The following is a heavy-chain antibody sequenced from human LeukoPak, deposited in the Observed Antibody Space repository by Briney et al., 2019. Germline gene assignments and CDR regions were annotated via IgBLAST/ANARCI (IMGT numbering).Heavy chain of an antibody. CDR2: INPNSGGT. J-gene: IGHJ4*02. CDR1: GYTFTGYY. D-gene: IGHD5-24*01. V-gene: IGHV1-2*02. CDR3: ARDNSRDGYNLLDY. Sequence: ASVKVSRKASGYTFTGYYMHWVRQAPGQGLEWMGWINPNSGGTNYAQKFRGRVTMTRDTSISTAYMELSRLRSDDTAVYYCARDNSRDGYNLLDYWGQGTLVTVSS.